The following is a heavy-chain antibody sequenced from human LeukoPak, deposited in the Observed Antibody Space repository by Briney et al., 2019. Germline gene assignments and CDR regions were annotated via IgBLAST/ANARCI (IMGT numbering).Heavy chain of an antibody. Sequence: GASLRLSCAASGFIFRNYAMSWVRQAPGKGLEWVSAITGSGDTTYYADSVKGRFTISRDNSKNTLYVEMNTLRAEDTAVYYCAKWGDYDILTGYYVSDFWGQGSLVTVSS. J-gene: IGHJ4*02. D-gene: IGHD3-9*01. CDR3: AKWGDYDILTGYYVSDF. CDR1: GFIFRNYA. V-gene: IGHV3-23*01. CDR2: ITGSGDTT.